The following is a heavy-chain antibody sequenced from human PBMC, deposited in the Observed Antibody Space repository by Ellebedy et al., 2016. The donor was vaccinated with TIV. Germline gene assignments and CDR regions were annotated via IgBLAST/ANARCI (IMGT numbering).Heavy chain of an antibody. CDR2: IKQDGSEK. Sequence: PGGSLRLSCAASGFTFTTLWMSWVRQAPGKGLEWVANIKQDGSEKFYLDSVKGRFTNSRDNAKNSLYLQINSLRAEDTAVYYCTRENWYIDYWGQGTLVTVSS. D-gene: IGHD1-1*01. CDR3: TRENWYIDY. CDR1: GFTFTTLW. V-gene: IGHV3-7*04. J-gene: IGHJ4*02.